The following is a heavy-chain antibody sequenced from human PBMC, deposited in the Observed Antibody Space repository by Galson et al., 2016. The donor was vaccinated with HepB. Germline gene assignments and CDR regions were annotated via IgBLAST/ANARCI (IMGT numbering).Heavy chain of an antibody. CDR1: GGTFSGHV. J-gene: IGHJ5*02. D-gene: IGHD6-25*01. CDR2: FMPIFAST. CDR3: LGGPAVGRGWFDP. V-gene: IGHV1-69*13. Sequence: SVKVSCKASGGTFSGHVVTWVRQAPGKGLEWMAIFMPIFASTTYPQKFRGRVPIPADESTSTAYMELGSLTSDDTAMYFCLGGPAVGRGWFDPRGQGTLVTVSS.